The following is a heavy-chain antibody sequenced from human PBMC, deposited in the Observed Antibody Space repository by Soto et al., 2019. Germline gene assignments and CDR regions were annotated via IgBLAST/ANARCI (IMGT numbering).Heavy chain of an antibody. CDR1: GFTFSSYS. D-gene: IGHD3-3*02. CDR3: ARVNISPSYYYGMTS. V-gene: IGHV3-21*01. J-gene: IGHJ6*02. Sequence: EVQLVESGGGLVKPGGSLRLSCAASGFTFSSYSMNWVRQAPGKGLEWVSSISSSSSYIYYADSVKGRFTISRDNAKNSLYLQMNSLRAEDTAVYYCARVNISPSYYYGMTSGAKGPRSPSP. CDR2: ISSSSSYI.